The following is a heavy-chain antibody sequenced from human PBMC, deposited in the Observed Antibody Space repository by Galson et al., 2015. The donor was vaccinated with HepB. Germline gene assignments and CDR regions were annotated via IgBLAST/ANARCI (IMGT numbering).Heavy chain of an antibody. J-gene: IGHJ3*02. CDR1: GYTFTSYG. Sequence: SVKVSCKASGYTFTSYGISWVRQAPGQGLEWMGWISAYNGNTNYAQKLQGRVTMTTDTSTSTAYMELRSLRSDDTAVYYCARGSHYYDSSGYYDPWGLDAFDIWGQGTMVTVSS. D-gene: IGHD3-22*01. V-gene: IGHV1-18*01. CDR2: ISAYNGNT. CDR3: ARGSHYYDSSGYYDPWGLDAFDI.